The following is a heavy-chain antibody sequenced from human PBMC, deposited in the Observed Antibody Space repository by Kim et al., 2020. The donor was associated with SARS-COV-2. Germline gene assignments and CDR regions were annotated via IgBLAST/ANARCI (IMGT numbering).Heavy chain of an antibody. V-gene: IGHV1-3*01. J-gene: IGHJ5*02. CDR3: ARANHIRSSSIQGWTDP. CDR2: INAGNGNT. Sequence: ASVKVSCKAAGYTFTSYAMHWVRQAPGQRLEWMGWINAGNGNTRYSQKFQGRVTITRDTSASTAYMELSGLRSEDTAVYYCARANHIRSSSIQGWTDPWGQGTLVTVSS. D-gene: IGHD2-2*01. CDR1: GYTFTSYA.